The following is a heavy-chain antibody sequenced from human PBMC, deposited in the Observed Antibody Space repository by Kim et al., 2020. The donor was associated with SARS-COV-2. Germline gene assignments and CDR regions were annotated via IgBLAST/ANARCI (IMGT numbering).Heavy chain of an antibody. CDR3: AKGKLCSCSGDRCYAFDV. CDR2: IVSNGSST. D-gene: IGHD2-15*01. J-gene: IGHJ3*01. Sequence: GGSLRLSCAASGFTFSNYAMNWVRQAPGKGLEWVSSIVSNGSSTYYADSVRGRFTISRDNSKSTLYLQMNSLRVEDTAVYYCAKGKLCSCSGDRCYAFDVWGHGTVGSVSS. CDR1: GFTFSNYA. V-gene: IGHV3-23*05.